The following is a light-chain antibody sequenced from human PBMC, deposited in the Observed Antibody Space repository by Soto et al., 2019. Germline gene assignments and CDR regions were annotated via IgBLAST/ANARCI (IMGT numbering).Light chain of an antibody. J-gene: IGKJ2*01. V-gene: IGKV3-20*01. Sequence: EIVLTQSPGTLSLSPGERATLYCRASQSVSSSSLAWYQQKPGQAPRLLIYGASSRATGIPVRFSGSGSGTDFTLTITRLEPEDFAVYYCQQYGTSPYTFGQGTKLEIK. CDR1: QSVSSSS. CDR2: GAS. CDR3: QQYGTSPYT.